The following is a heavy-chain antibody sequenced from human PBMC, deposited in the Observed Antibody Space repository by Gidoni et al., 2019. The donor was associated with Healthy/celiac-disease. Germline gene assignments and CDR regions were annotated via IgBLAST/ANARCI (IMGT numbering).Heavy chain of an antibody. CDR1: GFTFSSYA. J-gene: IGHJ1*01. V-gene: IGHV3-30-3*01. CDR3: ARGGVWIVGATFQD. Sequence: QVQLVESGGGVVQPGRSLRLSCAASGFTFSSYAMHWVRQAPGKGLEWVEVISYDGSNKYYADSVKGRFTISRDNSKNTLYLQMNSLRAEDTAVYYCARGGVWIVGATFQDWGQGTLVTVSS. CDR2: ISYDGSNK. D-gene: IGHD1-26*01.